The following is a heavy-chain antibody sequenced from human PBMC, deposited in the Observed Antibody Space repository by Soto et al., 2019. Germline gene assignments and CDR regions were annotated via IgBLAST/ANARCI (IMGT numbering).Heavy chain of an antibody. CDR3: ASYYYDSSGYYYGGFDY. Sequence: SETLSLTCTVSGGSISSYYWSWIRQPPGNGLEWIGYIYYSGSTNYNPSLKSRVTISVDTSKNQFSLKLSSVTAADTAVYYCASYYYDSSGYYYGGFDYWGQGTLVTVSS. V-gene: IGHV4-59*01. CDR1: GGSISSYY. D-gene: IGHD3-22*01. CDR2: IYYSGST. J-gene: IGHJ4*02.